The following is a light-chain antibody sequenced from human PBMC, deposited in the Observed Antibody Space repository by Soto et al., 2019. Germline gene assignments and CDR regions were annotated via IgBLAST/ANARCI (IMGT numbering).Light chain of an antibody. CDR3: QHRHN. CDR2: DAS. Sequence: DIVLTQSPATLSLSPGERATLSCRASQSVSRDFAWYQQKPGQPPRLLIYDASNRATGIPARFSGSGSGTDFTLTINSLQPEDLAVYYCQHRHNFGPGTKVDFK. V-gene: IGKV3-11*01. CDR1: QSVSRD. J-gene: IGKJ3*01.